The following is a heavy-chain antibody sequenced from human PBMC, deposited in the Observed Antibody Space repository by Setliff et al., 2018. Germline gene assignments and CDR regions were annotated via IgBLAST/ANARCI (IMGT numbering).Heavy chain of an antibody. J-gene: IGHJ6*03. CDR1: GDSINSRTNY. Sequence: SETLSLTCTVSGDSINSRTNYWSRIRQPAGKGPEWIGHIYASWSTNYNPSLKSRVTISVDTSKAQFSLKLSSVTAAGSAVYYCARAISGWYSAHYYYMDVWGKGTTVTVSS. V-gene: IGHV4-61*09. CDR3: ARAISGWYSAHYYYMDV. D-gene: IGHD6-19*01. CDR2: IYASWST.